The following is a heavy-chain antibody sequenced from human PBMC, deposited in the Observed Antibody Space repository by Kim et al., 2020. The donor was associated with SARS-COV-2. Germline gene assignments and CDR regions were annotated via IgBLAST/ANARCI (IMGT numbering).Heavy chain of an antibody. V-gene: IGHV3-11*06. D-gene: IGHD3-22*01. Sequence: SGKGRFAISRDSAKNSLYLQMTCRRAEDTAVYYCARATFYYESSGYRPVDYWGQGTLVTVSS. J-gene: IGHJ4*02. CDR3: ARATFYYESSGYRPVDY.